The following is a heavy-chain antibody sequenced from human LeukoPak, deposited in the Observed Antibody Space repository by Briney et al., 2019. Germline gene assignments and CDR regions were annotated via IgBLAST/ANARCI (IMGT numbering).Heavy chain of an antibody. Sequence: SETLSLTCAVSGGSISSSNWWSWVRQPPGKGLEWIGEIFHSGSTNYNPPLKSRVTISVDKSKNQFSLKLNSVTAADTAVYYCARGGNKWELDNWFDPWGQGTLVTVSS. J-gene: IGHJ5*02. CDR3: ARGGNKWELDNWFDP. D-gene: IGHD1-26*01. V-gene: IGHV4-4*02. CDR2: IFHSGST. CDR1: GGSISSSNW.